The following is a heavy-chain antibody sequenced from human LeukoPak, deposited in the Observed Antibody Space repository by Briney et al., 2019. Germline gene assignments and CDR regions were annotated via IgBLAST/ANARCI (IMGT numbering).Heavy chain of an antibody. J-gene: IGHJ4*02. D-gene: IGHD3-10*01. CDR1: GYTFTSYY. CDR2: INPSGGST. CDR3: ARDTGITMVRGAIY. V-gene: IGHV1-46*01. Sequence: ASVKVSCKASGYTFTSYYMHWVRQAPGQGLEWMGIINPSGGSTSYAQKLQGRVTMTTDTSTSTAYMELRSLRSDDTAVYYCARDTGITMVRGAIYWGQGTLVTVSS.